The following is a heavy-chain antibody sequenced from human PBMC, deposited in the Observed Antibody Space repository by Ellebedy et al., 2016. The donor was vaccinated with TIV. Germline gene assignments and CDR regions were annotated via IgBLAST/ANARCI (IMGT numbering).Heavy chain of an antibody. V-gene: IGHV1-3*01. J-gene: IGHJ6*02. CDR2: IDAGNGDT. D-gene: IGHD4-11*01. Sequence: ASVKVSXXASGYTFTPYAIHWVRQAPGQRLKWMGWIDAGNGDTKYSQKFQGRVTITRDTSASIAYMELSSLRSEDTAVYYCARDEDYNPYYYYGMEVWGQGTTVTVSS. CDR1: GYTFTPYA. CDR3: ARDEDYNPYYYYGMEV.